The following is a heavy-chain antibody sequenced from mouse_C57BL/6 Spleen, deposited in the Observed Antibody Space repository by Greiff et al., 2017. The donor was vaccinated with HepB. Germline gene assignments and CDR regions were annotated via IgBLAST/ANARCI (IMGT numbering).Heavy chain of an antibody. CDR1: GYTFTSYW. CDR2: IYPGSGST. D-gene: IGHD2-5*01. V-gene: IGHV1-55*01. Sequence: LVESGAELVKPGASVKMSCKASGYTFTSYWITWVKQRPGQGLEWIGDIYPGSGSTNYNEKFKSKATLTVDTSSSTAYMQLSSLTSEDSAVYYCARAYYSNSWFAYWGQGTLVTVSA. J-gene: IGHJ3*01. CDR3: ARAYYSNSWFAY.